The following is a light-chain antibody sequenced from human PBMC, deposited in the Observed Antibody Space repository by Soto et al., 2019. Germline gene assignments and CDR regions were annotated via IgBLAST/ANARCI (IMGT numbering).Light chain of an antibody. CDR1: QPLSTNF. Sequence: LVMKQSPATLSLSPGETATLSCGNSQPLSTNFLAWYQQRPGLAPRLILYEASVRATGIPDRFSGSGSGPDFTLTIYRLEPEDFAVYYCQQYGNPPLTFGGGTKVDIK. V-gene: IGKV3D-20*01. CDR2: EAS. J-gene: IGKJ4*01. CDR3: QQYGNPPLT.